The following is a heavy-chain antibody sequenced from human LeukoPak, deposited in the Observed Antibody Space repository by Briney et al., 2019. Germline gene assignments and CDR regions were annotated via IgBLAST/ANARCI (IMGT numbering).Heavy chain of an antibody. CDR1: GFTFSSYA. D-gene: IGHD3-10*01. CDR3: AILIYGSGRRLSDV. CDR2: ISYDGSNK. J-gene: IGHJ6*02. V-gene: IGHV3-30-3*01. Sequence: GGSLRLSCAASGFTFSSYAMHWVRQAPGKRLEWVAVISYDGSNKYYADSVKGRFTISRDNSKNTLYLQMNSLRAEDTAVYYCAILIYGSGRRLSDVWGQGTTVTVSS.